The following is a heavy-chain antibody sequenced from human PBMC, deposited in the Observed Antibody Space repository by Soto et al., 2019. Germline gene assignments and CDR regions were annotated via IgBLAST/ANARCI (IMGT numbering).Heavy chain of an antibody. D-gene: IGHD3-10*01. CDR2: ISSSADLI. J-gene: IGHJ4*02. Sequence: QVQLVESGGGLVKPGGSLRLSCAASGFIFSDYYMNWIRQAPGKGLEWVSFISSSADLIYYADSVKGRFTISRDNANNSLYLQMNSPRVEDTAVYYCARDIWGGSGSDYWGQGTLVTVSS. CDR3: ARDIWGGSGSDY. V-gene: IGHV3-11*01. CDR1: GFIFSDYY.